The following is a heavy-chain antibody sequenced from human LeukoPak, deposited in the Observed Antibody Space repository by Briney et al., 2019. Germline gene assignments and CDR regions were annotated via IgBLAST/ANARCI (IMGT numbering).Heavy chain of an antibody. CDR3: AHQGTTGTTGRAFDI. J-gene: IGHJ3*02. Sequence: SGPTLVNPTQTLTLTCTFSGFSLSTSGVGVGWIRQPPGKALEWLALIYWDDDKRYSPSLKSRLTITKDTCKNQVVLTMTNMDPVDTATYYCAHQGTTGTTGRAFDIWGQGTMVTVSS. CDR1: GFSLSTSGVG. CDR2: IYWDDDK. D-gene: IGHD1-1*01. V-gene: IGHV2-5*02.